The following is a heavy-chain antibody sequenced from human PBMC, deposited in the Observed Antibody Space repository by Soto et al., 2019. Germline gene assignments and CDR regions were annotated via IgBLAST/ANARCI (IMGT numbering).Heavy chain of an antibody. CDR2: ISYDGSNK. Sequence: GGSLRLSCAASGFTFSSYGMHWVRQAPGKGLEGVAVISYDGSNKYYADSVKGRFTISRDNSKNTLYLQMNSLRAEDTAVYYCAKAGGGGYFDYWGQGTLVTVSS. CDR1: GFTFSSYG. CDR3: AKAGGGGYFDY. D-gene: IGHD3-16*01. J-gene: IGHJ4*02. V-gene: IGHV3-30*18.